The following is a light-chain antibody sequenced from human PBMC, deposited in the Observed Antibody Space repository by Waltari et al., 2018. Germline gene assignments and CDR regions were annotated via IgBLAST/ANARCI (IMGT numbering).Light chain of an antibody. Sequence: QSVLTQPPSASGTHGQRVTISCSGSSSNIGSNFVYWYQQLPGTPPKLLIYRNNQRPSGVPYRFSGSKSGTSASLAISGLRSEDEADYYCAPWDDSLSGPGVFGGGTKLTVL. V-gene: IGLV1-47*01. CDR2: RNN. CDR1: SSNIGSNF. CDR3: APWDDSLSGPGV. J-gene: IGLJ3*02.